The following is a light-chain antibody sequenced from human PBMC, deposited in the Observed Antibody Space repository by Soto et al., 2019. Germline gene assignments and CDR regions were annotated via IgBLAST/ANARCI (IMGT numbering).Light chain of an antibody. Sequence: DIQMTQSPSSLSATVGDRVTITCRAGQGIRNYLNWYQHKPGTAPKLLIYAASSLQSGVPSRFSGSGSGTEFTLTISSLQPEDFATYYCQQTFRTPSFGQGTRLDIK. J-gene: IGKJ5*01. CDR3: QQTFRTPS. CDR2: AAS. CDR1: QGIRNY. V-gene: IGKV1-39*01.